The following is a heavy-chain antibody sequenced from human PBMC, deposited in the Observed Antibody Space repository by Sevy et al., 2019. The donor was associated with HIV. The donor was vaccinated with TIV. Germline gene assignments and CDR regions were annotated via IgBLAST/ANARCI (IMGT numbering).Heavy chain of an antibody. Sequence: GGSLRLSCAASGFTFSSYAMHWVRQAPGKGLEWVAVISYDGSNKYYADSVKGRFTISRDNSKNTLYLQMNSLRAEDTAVYYCVRVGGYQLLYPYYYGMDVWGQGTTVTVSS. CDR2: ISYDGSNK. CDR3: VRVGGYQLLYPYYYGMDV. V-gene: IGHV3-30-3*01. CDR1: GFTFSSYA. J-gene: IGHJ6*02. D-gene: IGHD2-2*02.